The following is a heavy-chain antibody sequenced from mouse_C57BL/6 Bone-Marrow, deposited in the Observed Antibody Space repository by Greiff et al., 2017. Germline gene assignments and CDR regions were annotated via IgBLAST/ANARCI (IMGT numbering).Heavy chain of an antibody. CDR3: ARSRNYAMDC. V-gene: IGHV1-82*01. CDR2: IYPGDGDT. CDR1: GYAFSSSW. J-gene: IGHJ4*01. Sequence: QVQLQQSGPELVKPGASVKISCKASGYAFSSSWMNWVKQRPGKGLEWIGRIYPGDGDTNYNGKFKGKATLTADKSSSTAYMQLSSLTSEDSAVYFCARSRNYAMDCWGQGTSVTVSS.